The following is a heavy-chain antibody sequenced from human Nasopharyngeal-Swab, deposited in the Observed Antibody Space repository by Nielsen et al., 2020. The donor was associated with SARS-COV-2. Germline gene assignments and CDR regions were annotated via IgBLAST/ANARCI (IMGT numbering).Heavy chain of an antibody. CDR2: IKQDGSEK. CDR1: GFTFSSYW. Sequence: GESLKISCAASGFTFSSYWMSWVRQAPGKGLEWVANIKQDGSEKYYVDSVKGRFTISRENAKNSLYLQMNSLRAEDTAVYYCARDGGGSYYADYWGQGTLVTVSS. D-gene: IGHD1-26*01. J-gene: IGHJ4*02. CDR3: ARDGGGSYYADY. V-gene: IGHV3-7*03.